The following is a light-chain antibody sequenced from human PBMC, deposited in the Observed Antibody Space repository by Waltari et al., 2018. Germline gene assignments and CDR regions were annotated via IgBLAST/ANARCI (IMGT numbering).Light chain of an antibody. CDR1: SVRNHY. Sequence: SSELTQGPPVSVALGQTVRITCQGDSVRNHYASWYQQKPGQAPIIVNYDKNKRPSGHPDRFSGSTQGDTASLTITGARAEDGAYYYCNAGDSSAFRWVFGAGTRLTVL. J-gene: IGLJ3*02. CDR2: DKN. CDR3: NAGDSSAFRWV. V-gene: IGLV3-19*01.